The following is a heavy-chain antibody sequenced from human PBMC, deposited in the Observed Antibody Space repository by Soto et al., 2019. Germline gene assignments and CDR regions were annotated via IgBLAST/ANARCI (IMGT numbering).Heavy chain of an antibody. CDR2: ITGSSSYI. V-gene: IGHV3-21*06. Sequence: PGGSLRPSCAASGFIFSSHNMNWVRQAPGKGLEWVSSITGSSSYIFYADSVKGRFTISRDNAKNTVYLQVNSLRAEDTGVYYCARLVASETGYGMDVWGQGTTVTVSS. J-gene: IGHJ6*02. D-gene: IGHD3-9*01. CDR3: ARLVASETGYGMDV. CDR1: GFIFSSHN.